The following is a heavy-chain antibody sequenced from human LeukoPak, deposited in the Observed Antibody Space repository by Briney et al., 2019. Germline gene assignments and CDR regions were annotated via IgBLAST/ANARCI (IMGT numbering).Heavy chain of an antibody. Sequence: GASVKLSCKASGGTLSIYAISWVRHAPAQGLEWMGGIIPIFGTANYAQKFQGRVTITTDESTSTAYMELSSLRSEDTAVYYCARSKLRSTSWIFDYWGQGTLVTVSS. J-gene: IGHJ4*02. CDR1: GGTLSIYA. D-gene: IGHD2-2*01. V-gene: IGHV1-69*05. CDR2: IIPIFGTA. CDR3: ARSKLRSTSWIFDY.